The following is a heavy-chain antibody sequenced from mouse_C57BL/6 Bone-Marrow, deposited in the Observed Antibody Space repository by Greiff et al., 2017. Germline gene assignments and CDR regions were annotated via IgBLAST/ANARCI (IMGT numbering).Heavy chain of an antibody. CDR3: APIPGGY. J-gene: IGHJ2*01. CDR2: IDPSDSYT. Sequence: QVQLQQPGAELVRPGTSVKLSCKASGYTFTSYWMHWVKQRPGRGLEWIGVIDPSDSYTNYNQKFKGKATLTVDTSSSTAYMQLSSLTSEDSAVYYCAPIPGGYWGQGTTLTVSS. V-gene: IGHV1-59*01. D-gene: IGHD5-1-1*01. CDR1: GYTFTSYW.